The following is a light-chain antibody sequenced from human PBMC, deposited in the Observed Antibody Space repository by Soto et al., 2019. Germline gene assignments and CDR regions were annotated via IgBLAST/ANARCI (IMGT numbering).Light chain of an antibody. Sequence: EIVLTQSPSTLSLSPGERATLSCRASQSVSGYLAWYQHKPGQPPRLLIYGASARAPGFPARFSGSGSGTDFTLTISSLQSEDFAVYYCQQYNNWPWTFGQGTKVDIK. CDR1: QSVSGY. CDR3: QQYNNWPWT. J-gene: IGKJ1*01. V-gene: IGKV3-15*01. CDR2: GAS.